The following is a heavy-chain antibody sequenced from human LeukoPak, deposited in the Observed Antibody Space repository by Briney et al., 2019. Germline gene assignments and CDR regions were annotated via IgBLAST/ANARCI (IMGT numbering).Heavy chain of an antibody. V-gene: IGHV3-21*01. D-gene: IGHD3-10*01. CDR1: GFPFSSYW. J-gene: IGHJ6*02. CDR2: ISSSSSYI. Sequence: GGSLRLSCVASGFPFSSYWMTWVRQAPGKGLEWVSSISSSSSYIYYADSVKGRFTISRDNAKNSLYLQMNSLRAEDTAVYYCARDRKLLWFGELLAYYGMDVWGQGTTVTVSS. CDR3: ARDRKLLWFGELLAYYGMDV.